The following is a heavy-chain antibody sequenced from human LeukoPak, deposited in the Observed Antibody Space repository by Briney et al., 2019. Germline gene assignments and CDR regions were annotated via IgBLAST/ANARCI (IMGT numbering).Heavy chain of an antibody. CDR2: ISSSSNYI. D-gene: IGHD3-10*01. CDR3: ARDRVLRGVIEY. Sequence: PGGSLRLSCAASGFTFSSYIMNWVRQAPGKVLEWVSSISSSSNYIYYADAVKGRFTISRDNAKNSTYLQMNTLRAEDTDVYYCARDRVLRGVIEYWGQGTLVTVSS. J-gene: IGHJ4*02. V-gene: IGHV3-21*01. CDR1: GFTFSSYI.